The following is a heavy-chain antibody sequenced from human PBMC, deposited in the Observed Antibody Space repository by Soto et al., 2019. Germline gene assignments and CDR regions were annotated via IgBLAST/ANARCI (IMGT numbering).Heavy chain of an antibody. CDR1: GGSINSGGYS. J-gene: IGHJ6*02. CDR3: ARDIFPYGMDA. V-gene: IGHV4-30-2*01. CDR2: IYPSGSA. Sequence: SETLSLTCGVSGGSINSGGYSWSWIRQPPGRGLEWIGNIYPSGSANYSPSLKTRVTISVDRSMNQFSLNLGSVTAADTAVYYCARDIFPYGMDAWGPGTTVTVSS. D-gene: IGHD3-3*02.